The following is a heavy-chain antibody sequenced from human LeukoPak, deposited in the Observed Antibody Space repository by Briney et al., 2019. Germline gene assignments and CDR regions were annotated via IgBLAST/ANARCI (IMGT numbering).Heavy chain of an antibody. V-gene: IGHV4-4*02. J-gene: IGHJ4*02. Sequence: TSETLSLTCAVSGGSISSSNWWSWVRQPPGKGLEWIGEIYHSGSTNYNPSLKSRVTISVDKSKNQFSLKLSSVTAADTAVYYCASNLGYCSSTSCYGSLLDYWGQGTLVTVSS. CDR1: GGSISSSNW. D-gene: IGHD2-2*01. CDR2: IYHSGST. CDR3: ASNLGYCSSTSCYGSLLDY.